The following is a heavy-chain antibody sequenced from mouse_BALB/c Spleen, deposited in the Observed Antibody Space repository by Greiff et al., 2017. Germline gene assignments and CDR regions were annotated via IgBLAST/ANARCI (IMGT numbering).Heavy chain of an antibody. V-gene: IGHV1-31*01. Sequence: EVQLQQSGPELVKPGASVKISCKASGYSFTGYYMHWVKQSHVKSLEWIGRINPYNGATSYNQNFKDKASLTVDKSSSTAYMELHSLTSEDSAVYYCAREVLRWAWFAYWGQGTLVTVSA. CDR3: AREVLRWAWFAY. D-gene: IGHD1-1*01. CDR2: INPYNGAT. CDR1: GYSFTGYY. J-gene: IGHJ3*01.